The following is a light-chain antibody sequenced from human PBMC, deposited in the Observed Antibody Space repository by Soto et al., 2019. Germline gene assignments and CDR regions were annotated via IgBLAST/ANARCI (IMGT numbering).Light chain of an antibody. CDR2: GAS. Sequence: EIVMTQSPATLSVSAGDRATLSCRASQSVSNNLAWYQKKPGQAPRLLIYGASTRATGIPARFSGSGSGTEFTLTISRLHSEDFTYYYCQQYNNWWTFGQGTRVDIK. CDR3: QQYNNWWT. J-gene: IGKJ1*01. CDR1: QSVSNN. V-gene: IGKV3-15*01.